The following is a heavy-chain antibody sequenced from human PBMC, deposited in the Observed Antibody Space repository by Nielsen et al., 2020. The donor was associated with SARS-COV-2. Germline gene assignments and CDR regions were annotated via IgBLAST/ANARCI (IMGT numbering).Heavy chain of an antibody. V-gene: IGHV3-9*01. CDR1: GFTFDDYA. D-gene: IGHD2-15*01. Sequence: GGSLRLSCAASGFTFDDYAMHWVRQAPGKGLEWVSGISWNSGSIGYADSVKGRFTISGDNAKNSLYLQMNSLRAEDTALYYCAKEEVIGYCSGGSCHYYYYGMDVWGQGTTVTVSS. CDR2: ISWNSGSI. J-gene: IGHJ6*02. CDR3: AKEEVIGYCSGGSCHYYYYGMDV.